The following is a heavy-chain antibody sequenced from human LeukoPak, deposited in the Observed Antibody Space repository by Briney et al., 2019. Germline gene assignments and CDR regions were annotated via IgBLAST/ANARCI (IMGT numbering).Heavy chain of an antibody. CDR2: ISWNSGSI. CDR3: ARDRIGGSGWSNGDY. CDR1: GFTFDDYA. D-gene: IGHD6-19*01. Sequence: PGGSLRLSCAASGFTFDDYAMHWVRQAPGKGLEWVSGISWNSGSIGYADSVKGRFTISRDNAKNSLYLQMNSLRAEDTALYYCARDRIGGSGWSNGDYWGQGTLVTVSS. J-gene: IGHJ4*02. V-gene: IGHV3-9*01.